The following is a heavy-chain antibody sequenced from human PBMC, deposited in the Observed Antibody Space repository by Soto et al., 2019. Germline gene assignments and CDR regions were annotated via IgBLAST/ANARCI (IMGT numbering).Heavy chain of an antibody. CDR2: ISYDGSNK. V-gene: IGHV3-30-3*01. CDR3: ARARYCSGGSCRDAFDI. D-gene: IGHD2-15*01. Sequence: GGSLRLSCAASGFTFSSYAMHWVRQAPGKGLEWVAVISYDGSNKYYADSVKGRFTISRDNSKNTLYLQMNSLRAEDTAVYYSARARYCSGGSCRDAFDIWGQGTTVTVSS. J-gene: IGHJ3*02. CDR1: GFTFSSYA.